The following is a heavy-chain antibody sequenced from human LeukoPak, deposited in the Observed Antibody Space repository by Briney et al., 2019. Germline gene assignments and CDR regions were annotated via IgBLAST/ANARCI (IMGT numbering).Heavy chain of an antibody. D-gene: IGHD2-21*02. V-gene: IGHV3-30*18. Sequence: GGSLRLPCTASGFTFSSTGMHWVRQAPGKGLDWVASISYDGSSKKYVDSVKGRFTISRDNSKNTLHLQMNSLRAEDTAVYYCAKVEGLAYCGGDCYPTYWYFDLWGRGTLVTVSS. J-gene: IGHJ2*01. CDR1: GFTFSSTG. CDR3: AKVEGLAYCGGDCYPTYWYFDL. CDR2: ISYDGSSK.